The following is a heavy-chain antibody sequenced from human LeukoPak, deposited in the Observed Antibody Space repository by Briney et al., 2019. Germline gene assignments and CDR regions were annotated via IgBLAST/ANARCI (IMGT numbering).Heavy chain of an antibody. CDR1: EFTFSSYH. V-gene: IGHV3-21*04. D-gene: IGHD5-18*01. J-gene: IGHJ4*02. Sequence: GGSLRLSCAASEFTFSSYHMNWVRQAPGKGLEWVSFISSSSSYIYYADSVKGRFTISRDNAKNSMYLQMNSLRAEDTAVYYCARSYSSVTDFDYWGQGTLVTVSS. CDR3: ARSYSSVTDFDY. CDR2: ISSSSSYI.